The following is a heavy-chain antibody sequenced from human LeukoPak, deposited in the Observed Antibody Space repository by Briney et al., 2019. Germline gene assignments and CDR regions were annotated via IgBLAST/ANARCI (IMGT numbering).Heavy chain of an antibody. CDR3: AKANWGSGY. Sequence: RGSLRLSCAASGFTFSSFAVSWVRQAPGKGLEWVSTITVSVGSTYYADSVKGRFTISRDNSKNTLDLQMNSLRAEDTAVYYCAKANWGSGYWGQGTRVTVSS. J-gene: IGHJ4*02. CDR1: GFTFSSFA. CDR2: ITVSVGST. D-gene: IGHD7-27*01. V-gene: IGHV3-23*01.